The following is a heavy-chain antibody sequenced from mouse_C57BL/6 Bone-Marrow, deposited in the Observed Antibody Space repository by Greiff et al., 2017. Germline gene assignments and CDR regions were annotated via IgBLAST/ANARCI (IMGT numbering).Heavy chain of an antibody. V-gene: IGHV1-52*01. CDR1: GYTFTSYW. CDR3: ARWWDGNYYEAMDY. J-gene: IGHJ4*01. CDR2: IDPSDSET. D-gene: IGHD2-1*01. Sequence: QVQLKQSGAELVRPGSSVKLSCKASGYTFTSYWMHWVKQRPIQGLEWIGNIDPSDSETHYNQKFKDKATLTVDKSSSTAYMRLSSLTSEDSAVYYCARWWDGNYYEAMDYWGQGTSVNVSS.